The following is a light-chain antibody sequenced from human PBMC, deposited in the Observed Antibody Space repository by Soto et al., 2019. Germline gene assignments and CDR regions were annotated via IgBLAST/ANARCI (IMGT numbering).Light chain of an antibody. Sequence: DIQMTQSPSSLSASVGDRVTITCRASQTISTYLNWYQQKPGKAPRLLIYDASSLLSGVSSRFGSRGSGTDFLLIITIQQDDVFSNYCCQHYTIYPYTFGQGTKLEIK. V-gene: IGKV1-39*01. J-gene: IGKJ2*01. CDR3: QHYTIYPYT. CDR1: QTISTY. CDR2: DAS.